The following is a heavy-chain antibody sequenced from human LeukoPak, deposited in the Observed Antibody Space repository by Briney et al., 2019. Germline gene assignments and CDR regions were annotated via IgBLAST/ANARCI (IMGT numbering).Heavy chain of an antibody. Sequence: GGSLRLSCAASGFTFSSYAMSWVRQAPGKGLEWVSVISDSGGSTYYADSVKGRFTISRDNSKNMLFLQMNSLRAEDTAVYYCAKGGRSINWCFDYWGQGTLVTVSS. CDR3: AKGGRSINWCFDY. V-gene: IGHV3-23*01. J-gene: IGHJ4*02. CDR2: ISDSGGST. D-gene: IGHD6-13*01. CDR1: GFTFSSYA.